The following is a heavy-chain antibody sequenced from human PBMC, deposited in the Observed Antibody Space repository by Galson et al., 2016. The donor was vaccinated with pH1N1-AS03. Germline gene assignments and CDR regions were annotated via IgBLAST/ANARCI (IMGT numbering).Heavy chain of an antibody. J-gene: IGHJ4*02. CDR3: ARTFPGRVVVVAAAMQEGPDY. V-gene: IGHV3-21*03. CDR2: ISRSSTYI. Sequence: SLRLSCAASGFTFSSYDMSGARQAPGKGLEWVSSISRSSTYIYYADSVKGRFTISRDNAKNSLFLQMRSLRAEDTAVYYCARTFPGRVVVVAAAMQEGPDYWGQGTLVTVSS. D-gene: IGHD2-2*01. CDR1: GFTFSSYD.